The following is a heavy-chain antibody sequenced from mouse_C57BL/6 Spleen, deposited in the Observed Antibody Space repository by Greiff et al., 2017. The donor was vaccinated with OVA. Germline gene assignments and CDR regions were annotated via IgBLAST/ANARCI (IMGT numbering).Heavy chain of an antibody. Sequence: VMLVESGPELVKPGASVKISCKASGYAFSSSWMNWVKQRPGKGLEWIGRIYPGDGDTNYNGKFKGKATLTADKSSSTAYMQLSSLTSEDSAVYFCARSQTGTYYAMDYWGQGTSVTVSS. J-gene: IGHJ4*01. V-gene: IGHV1-82*01. D-gene: IGHD4-1*01. CDR2: IYPGDGDT. CDR3: ARSQTGTYYAMDY. CDR1: GYAFSSSW.